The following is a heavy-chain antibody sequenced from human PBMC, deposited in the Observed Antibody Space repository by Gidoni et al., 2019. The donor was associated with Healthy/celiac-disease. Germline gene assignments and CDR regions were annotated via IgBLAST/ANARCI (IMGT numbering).Heavy chain of an antibody. J-gene: IGHJ4*02. CDR1: GFTFDDYT. CDR2: ISWDGGST. D-gene: IGHD1-1*01. Sequence: CAASGFTFDDYTMHWVRQAPGKGLEWVSLISWDGGSTYYADSVKGRFTISRDNSKNSLYLQMNSLRTEDTALYYCAAGTSSDYWGQGTLVTVSS. CDR3: AAGTSSDY. V-gene: IGHV3-43*01.